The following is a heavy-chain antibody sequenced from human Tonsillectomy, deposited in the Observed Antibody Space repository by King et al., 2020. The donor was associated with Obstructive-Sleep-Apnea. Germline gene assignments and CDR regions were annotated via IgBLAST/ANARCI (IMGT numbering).Heavy chain of an antibody. Sequence: HVQLVESGGGVVQPGRSLRLSCAASGFTFSSYGMHWVRQAPGKGLEWVAVFSYDGINQYYADSVKGRFTISRDNSKNTLYLQMNSLRAEDTAVYYCAKPSYSGSWYDYWGQGILVSVSS. D-gene: IGHD6-13*01. CDR3: AKPSYSGSWYDY. V-gene: IGHV3-30*18. CDR1: GFTFSSYG. J-gene: IGHJ4*02. CDR2: FSYDGINQ.